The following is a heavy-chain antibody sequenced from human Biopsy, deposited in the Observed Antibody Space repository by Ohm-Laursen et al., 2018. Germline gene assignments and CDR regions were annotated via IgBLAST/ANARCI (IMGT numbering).Heavy chain of an antibody. J-gene: IGHJ3*02. CDR3: ARSTGDYIWGNWRINHDPFDI. D-gene: IGHD3-16*01. CDR2: VSHSGST. Sequence: SDTLSLTCTVSGGSFSGYYWSWIRQTPGKGLEWIGEVSHSGSTNYSPSLKSRVTISVDTSKNQLSLNLSSVTAADTAVYYCARSTGDYIWGNWRINHDPFDIWDQGTSVTVSS. V-gene: IGHV4-34*01. CDR1: GGSFSGYY.